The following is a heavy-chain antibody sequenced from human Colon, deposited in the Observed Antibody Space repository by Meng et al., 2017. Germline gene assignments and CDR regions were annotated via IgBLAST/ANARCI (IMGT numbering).Heavy chain of an antibody. CDR1: GFSFSGYA. J-gene: IGHJ4*02. CDR2: ISGSGDGT. D-gene: IGHD6-19*01. CDR3: AKDRGAVAGYFDY. V-gene: IGHV3-23*04. Sequence: LVGAGGGLVQAGGSLRLSWAASGFSFSGYAMTWVRQAPGRGLEWVSVISGSGDGTYYADSVKGRFTISRDNSKNTLYLEMSSLRADDTAVYYCAKDRGAVAGYFDYWGQGTLVTVSS.